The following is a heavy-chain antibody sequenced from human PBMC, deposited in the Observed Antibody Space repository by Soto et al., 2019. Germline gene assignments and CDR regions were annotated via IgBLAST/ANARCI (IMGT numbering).Heavy chain of an antibody. Sequence: GGSLRLCCAASGFTFSSYGMHWVRQAPGKGLEWVAVIWYDGSNKYYADSVKGRFTISRDNSKNTLYLQMNSLRAEDTAVYYCARGSPHRSRHLHYWGQGTLVSGSS. V-gene: IGHV3-33*01. CDR1: GFTFSSYG. J-gene: IGHJ4*02. CDR2: IWYDGSNK. CDR3: ARGSPHRSRHLHY.